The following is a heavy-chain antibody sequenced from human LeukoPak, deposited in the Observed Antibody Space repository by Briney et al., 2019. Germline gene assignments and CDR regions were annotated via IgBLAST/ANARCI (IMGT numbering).Heavy chain of an antibody. V-gene: IGHV4-61*05. CDR1: GGSISSSSYY. D-gene: IGHD7-27*01. CDR2: IYYSGST. Sequence: TSETLSLTCTVSGGSISSSSYYWGWIRQRPGKGLEWIGYIYYSGSTNYNPSLKSRVTISVDTSKNQFSLKLSSVTAADTAVYYCARHSKTGAYWYFDLWGRGTLVTVSS. J-gene: IGHJ2*01. CDR3: ARHSKTGAYWYFDL.